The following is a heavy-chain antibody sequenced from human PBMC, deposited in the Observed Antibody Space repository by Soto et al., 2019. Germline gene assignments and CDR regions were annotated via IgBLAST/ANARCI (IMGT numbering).Heavy chain of an antibody. D-gene: IGHD3-22*01. J-gene: IGHJ3*02. V-gene: IGHV3-23*01. CDR2: ISGSGGRV. CDR3: AMTRLYDTGTNDYHRDALDI. Sequence: EVQLLESGGGMVEPRGSLKLSCAASGFSFGTYVMNWVRQAPGKGLEWVSGISGSGGRVYSADSVKGRFTISRDNSMNTLYLQMNTLRAEDTAIYYCAMTRLYDTGTNDYHRDALDIWGHGTQVTVSS. CDR1: GFSFGTYV.